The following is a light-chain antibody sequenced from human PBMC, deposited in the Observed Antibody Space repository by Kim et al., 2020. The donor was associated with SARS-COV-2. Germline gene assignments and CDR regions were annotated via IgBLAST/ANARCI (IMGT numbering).Light chain of an antibody. V-gene: IGKV1-33*01. CDR3: QQYDKLPYT. CDR2: DTS. J-gene: IGKJ2*01. Sequence: DIQMTQSPSSLSASVGDRVTITCQASQDSRKYLNWYQQKPGKAPKLLIYDTSNLETGVPSRFSGSGSGTDFTFTISSLQPEDFATYYCQQYDKLPYTFGQGTKVEI. CDR1: QDSRKY.